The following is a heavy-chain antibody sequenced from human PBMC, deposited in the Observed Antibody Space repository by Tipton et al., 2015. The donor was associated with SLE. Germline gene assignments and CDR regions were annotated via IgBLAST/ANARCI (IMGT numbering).Heavy chain of an antibody. J-gene: IGHJ4*02. CDR1: GGSFSGYY. V-gene: IGHV4-34*01. CDR3: ARALRWYSSSRLDY. D-gene: IGHD6-13*01. Sequence: TLSLTCAVYGGSFSGYYWSWIRQPPGKGLEWIGEINHSGSTNYNPSLKSRVTISVDTSKNQFSLKLRSVTAVDTAVYYCARALRWYSSSRLDYWGQGTLVTVSS. CDR2: INHSGST.